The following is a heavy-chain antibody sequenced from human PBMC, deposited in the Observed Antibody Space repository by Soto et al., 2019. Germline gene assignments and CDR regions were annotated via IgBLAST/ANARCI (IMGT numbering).Heavy chain of an antibody. J-gene: IGHJ4*02. CDR3: ARVAGGADQWTFDY. Sequence: GESLKISCKGSGYSFTSSWIGWVRQMPGKGLEWMGVIYPGDSETRYSPSFQGQVAISADRSISTAYLQWRGLKASDSAMYYCARVAGGADQWTFDYWGQGPLVTVSS. D-gene: IGHD2-21*02. CDR2: IYPGDSET. V-gene: IGHV5-51*01. CDR1: GYSFTSSW.